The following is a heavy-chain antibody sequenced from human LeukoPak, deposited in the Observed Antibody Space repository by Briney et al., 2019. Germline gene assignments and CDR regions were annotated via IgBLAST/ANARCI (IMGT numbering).Heavy chain of an antibody. D-gene: IGHD2-2*01. J-gene: IGHJ4*02. CDR3: ARHLYCSSTACYAGGWYFDY. CDR1: GVSVSNYY. Sequence: SETLSLTCSVSGVSVSNYYWTWIRQPPGKGLEWIGSIYYSGSTYYNPSLKSRVTISVDTSKNQFSLKLSSVTAADTAVYYCARHLYCSSTACYAGGWYFDYWGQGTLVTVSS. V-gene: IGHV4-39*01. CDR2: IYYSGST.